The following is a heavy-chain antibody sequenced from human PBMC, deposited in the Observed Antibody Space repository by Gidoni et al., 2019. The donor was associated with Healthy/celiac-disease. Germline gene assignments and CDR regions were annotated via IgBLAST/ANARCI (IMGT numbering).Heavy chain of an antibody. Sequence: QVQLQQWGAGLLKPSETLSLTCAVYGGSVSGYYWSWIRQPPGKGLEWIGEINHSGSTNYNPSLKSRVTISVDTSKNQFSLKLSSVTAADTAVYYCARSQRNNCSGGSCYSHYFDYWGQGTLVTVSS. J-gene: IGHJ4*02. V-gene: IGHV4-34*01. CDR2: INHSGST. CDR1: GGSVSGYY. D-gene: IGHD2-15*01. CDR3: ARSQRNNCSGGSCYSHYFDY.